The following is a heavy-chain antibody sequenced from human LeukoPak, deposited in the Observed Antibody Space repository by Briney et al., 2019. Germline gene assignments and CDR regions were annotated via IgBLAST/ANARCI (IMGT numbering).Heavy chain of an antibody. J-gene: IGHJ6*02. V-gene: IGHV4-59*08. Sequence: SETLALTCTVSGGSISSYYWSWIRQPPGKGLEWIGYIYYSGSTNYNPSLKSRVTISVDTSKNQFSLKLSSVTAADTAVYYCARHRRDMDVWGQGTTVTVSS. CDR1: GGSISSYY. CDR2: IYYSGST. CDR3: ARHRRDMDV.